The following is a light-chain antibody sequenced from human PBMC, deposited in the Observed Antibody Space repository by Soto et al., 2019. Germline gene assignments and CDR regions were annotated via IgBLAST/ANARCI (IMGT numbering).Light chain of an antibody. J-gene: IGKJ1*01. CDR1: QGIRNE. CDR3: QQYNSYSWT. Sequence: DIQMTQSPSSLSASVGDRLTITCRASQGIRNELGWYQQKPGKAPKLLIYDASNLESGVPSRFSGSGSGTEFTLTISSLQPDDFATYYCQQYNSYSWTFGQGTKVDIK. V-gene: IGKV1-17*01. CDR2: DAS.